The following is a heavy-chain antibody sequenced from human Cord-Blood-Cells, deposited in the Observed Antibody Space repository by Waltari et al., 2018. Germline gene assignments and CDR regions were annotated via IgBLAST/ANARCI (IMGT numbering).Heavy chain of an antibody. D-gene: IGHD2-21*02. V-gene: IGHV3-23*01. CDR1: GFTFRSDA. CDR2: IGCSGGST. CDR3: AKDQAMGYGGNSRYFDY. Sequence: EVQLLESGGGLSQHGGSTILSCPACGFTFRSDAMTWVRQAPGKGLEWVSAIGCSGGSTYYADSVKGRFTISRDNSKNTLYLQMNSLRAEDTAVYYCAKDQAMGYGGNSRYFDYWGQGTLVTVSS. J-gene: IGHJ4*02.